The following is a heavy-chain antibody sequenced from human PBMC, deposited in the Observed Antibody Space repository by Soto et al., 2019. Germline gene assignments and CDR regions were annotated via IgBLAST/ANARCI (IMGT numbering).Heavy chain of an antibody. V-gene: IGHV1-69*13. CDR3: VRDSGAKLSSS. CDR2: IVPIYRTA. CDR1: GGTFSSYR. Sequence: ASVKVSCKASGGTFSSYRINWVRQAPGQGLEWVGGIVPIYRTADYAQKFQGRVTITADESACTSYMELRSLKSQDTAVYYCVRDSGAKLSSSWGQGTLVTVSS. D-gene: IGHD6-13*01. J-gene: IGHJ4*02.